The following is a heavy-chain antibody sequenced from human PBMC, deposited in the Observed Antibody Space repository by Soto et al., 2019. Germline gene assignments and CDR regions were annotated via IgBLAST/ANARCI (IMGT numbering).Heavy chain of an antibody. V-gene: IGHV5-51*01. Sequence: GESLKNSCKGSGYSFTSYWIRWVRQMPGKGLEWMGIIYPGDSDTRYSPSFQGQVTISADKSISTAYLQWSSLKAPDTAMYFCARLRTSIWFDPWGQGTLVTVSS. CDR2: IYPGDSDT. D-gene: IGHD2-2*01. CDR3: ARLRTSIWFDP. CDR1: GYSFTSYW. J-gene: IGHJ5*02.